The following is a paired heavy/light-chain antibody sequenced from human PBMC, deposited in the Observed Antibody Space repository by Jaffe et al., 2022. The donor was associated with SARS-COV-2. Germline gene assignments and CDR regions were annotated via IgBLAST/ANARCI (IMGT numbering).Heavy chain of an antibody. CDR3: ARDLPLANYDRTLGSVTEGMDV. V-gene: IGHV1-46*01. D-gene: IGHD3-3*01. CDR1: GYTFTSYY. J-gene: IGHJ6*02. CDR2: INPSGGST. Sequence: QVQLVQSGAEVKKPGASVKVSCKASGYTFTSYYMHWVRQAPGQGLEWMGIINPSGGSTSYAQKFQGRVTMTRDTSTSTVYMELSSLRSEDTAVYYCARDLPLANYDRTLGSVTEGMDVWGQGTTVTVSS.
Light chain of an antibody. CDR2: AAS. J-gene: IGKJ2*02. CDR1: QSISSY. Sequence: DIQMTQSPSSLSASVGDRVTITCRASQSISSYLNWYQQKPGKAPKLLIYAASSLQSGVPSRFSGSGSGTDFTLTISSLQPEDFATYYCQQSYSTPPWTFGQGTKLEIK. V-gene: IGKV1-39*01. CDR3: QQSYSTPPWT.